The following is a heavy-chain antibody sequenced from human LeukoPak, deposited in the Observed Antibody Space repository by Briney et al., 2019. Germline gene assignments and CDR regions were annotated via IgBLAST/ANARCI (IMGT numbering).Heavy chain of an antibody. CDR3: AREMVRGIYAY. CDR1: VYTFTSYY. V-gene: IGHV1-46*01. Sequence: ASVKVSCKASVYTFTSYYLHWVRQAPGQGLEWMGIINPSGGSTSYAQKFQGRITMARDMSTSTLYMELRSLRSEDTAMYYCAREMVRGIYAYWGQGTLVTVSS. J-gene: IGHJ4*02. CDR2: INPSGGST. D-gene: IGHD3-10*01.